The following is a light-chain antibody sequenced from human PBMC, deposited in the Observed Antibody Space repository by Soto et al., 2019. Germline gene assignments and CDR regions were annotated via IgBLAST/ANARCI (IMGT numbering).Light chain of an antibody. CDR2: GAS. Sequence: IVMTQSPASLSVSPGEIATLSCRASQSVSSNLAWYQQKPGQAPRLLIYGASSRATGIPDRFSGSGSGTDFTLTISRLEPEDFAVYYCQQYGSSPVTFGQGTKVDIK. CDR1: QSVSSN. CDR3: QQYGSSPVT. J-gene: IGKJ1*01. V-gene: IGKV3-20*01.